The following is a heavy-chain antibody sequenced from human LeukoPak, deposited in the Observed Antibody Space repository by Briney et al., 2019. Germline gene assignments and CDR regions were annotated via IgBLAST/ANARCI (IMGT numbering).Heavy chain of an antibody. D-gene: IGHD3-10*01. J-gene: IGHJ3*02. V-gene: IGHV3-33*01. CDR3: ARSQYGSGSGQNDASDI. Sequence: GGSLRLSCATSEFTFINYWMHWVRQAPGKGLEWVAVIWYDGSNKYYADSVKGRFTISRDDSKNTLYLQMNSLRVEDTAVYYCARSQYGSGSGQNDASDIWGQGTMVTVSS. CDR1: EFTFINYW. CDR2: IWYDGSNK.